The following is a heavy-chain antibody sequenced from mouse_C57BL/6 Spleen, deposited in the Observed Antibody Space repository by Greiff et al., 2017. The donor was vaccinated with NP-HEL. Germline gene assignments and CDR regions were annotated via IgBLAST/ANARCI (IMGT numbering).Heavy chain of an antibody. V-gene: IGHV1-26*01. J-gene: IGHJ4*01. CDR3: ATYSNYVWAMDY. Sequence: VQLQQSGPELVKPGASVKISCKASGYTFTDYYMNWVKQSHGKSLEWIGDINPNNGGTSYNQKFKGKATLTVDKSSSTAYMELRSLTSEDSAVYYCATYSNYVWAMDYWGQGTSVTVSS. CDR1: GYTFTDYY. CDR2: INPNNGGT. D-gene: IGHD2-5*01.